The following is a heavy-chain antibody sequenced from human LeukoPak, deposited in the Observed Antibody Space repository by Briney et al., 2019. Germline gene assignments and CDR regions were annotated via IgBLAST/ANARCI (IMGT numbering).Heavy chain of an antibody. CDR1: GFTFSNYW. CDR2: INHDGSDI. CDR3: SRGGGSSDY. J-gene: IGHJ4*02. Sequence: PGGSLRLSCAASGFTFSNYWIHWVRQAPGKGLVWVSRINHDGSDIIYADSVKGRFTFSRDNAKNTLYLQMSSLRVEDTAVYFCSRGGGSSDYWGQGALVTVSS. D-gene: IGHD2-2*01. V-gene: IGHV3-74*01.